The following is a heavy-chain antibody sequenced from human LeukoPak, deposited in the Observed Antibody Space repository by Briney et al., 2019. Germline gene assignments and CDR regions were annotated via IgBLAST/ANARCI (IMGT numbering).Heavy chain of an antibody. CDR1: GGSISSGGYY. CDR2: IYYSGST. V-gene: IGHV4-31*03. J-gene: IGHJ5*02. D-gene: IGHD3-22*01. CDR3: ARGPSYYYDSSGPNVSSWFDP. Sequence: KSSETLSLTCTVSGGSISSGGYYWSWIRQHPGKGLEWIGYIYYSGSTYYNPSLKSRVTISVDTSKNQFSLKLSSATAADTAVYYCARGPSYYYDSSGPNVSSWFDPWGQGTLVTVSS.